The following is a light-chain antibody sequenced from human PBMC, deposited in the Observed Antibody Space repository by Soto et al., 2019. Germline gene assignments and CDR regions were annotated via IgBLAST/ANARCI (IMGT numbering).Light chain of an antibody. J-gene: IGKJ1*01. CDR2: AAS. Sequence: DIQSTEYPYSLSASVGGRVTITCRASQSISSYLNWYQQKPGKAPKLLIYAASSLQSGVPSRFSGSRSGTDFTLTISSLQPEDFATYYCQQSYSTPHTFGQGTKVDIK. CDR3: QQSYSTPHT. CDR1: QSISSY. V-gene: IGKV1-39*01.